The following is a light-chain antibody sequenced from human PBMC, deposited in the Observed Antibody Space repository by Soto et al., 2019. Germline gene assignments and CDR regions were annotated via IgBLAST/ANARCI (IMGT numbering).Light chain of an antibody. J-gene: IGKJ5*01. V-gene: IGKV3-20*01. CDR2: SVS. CDR1: QSVGRSY. CDR3: QRYDGSPIT. Sequence: DIVLTQSPGTLSLSPGERATLSCSASQSVGRSYLAWYQQKPGQAPRLLISSVSKRATGIPDRFSGGRSGKDYTLTISRVEPEDFALSICQRYDGSPITCGQGTRLEIK.